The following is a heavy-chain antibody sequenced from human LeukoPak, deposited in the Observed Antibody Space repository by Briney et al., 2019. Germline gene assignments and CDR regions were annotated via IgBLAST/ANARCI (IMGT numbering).Heavy chain of an antibody. Sequence: GGSLRLSCAASGFTFSSYGMHWVRQAPGKGLEWVAVISYDGSNKYYADSVKGRFTVSADKAKNSLYLQMNSLRPEDTALYYCARGGDYAGVAALLDLWGQGTPVTVS. CDR3: ARGGDYAGVAALLDL. CDR1: GFTFSSYG. CDR2: ISYDGSNK. D-gene: IGHD4-23*01. V-gene: IGHV3-30*03. J-gene: IGHJ4*02.